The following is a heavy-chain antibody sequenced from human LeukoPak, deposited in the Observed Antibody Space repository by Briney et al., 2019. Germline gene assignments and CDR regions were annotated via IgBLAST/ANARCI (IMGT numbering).Heavy chain of an antibody. J-gene: IGHJ6*02. CDR1: GFTFSSYG. CDR3: AREGLYGMDV. V-gene: IGHV3-30*03. Sequence: GGSLRLSCAASGFTFSSYGMHWVRQAPGKGLEWVAVISYDGSNKYYADSVKGRFTISRDNAKNSLYLQMNSLRAEDTAVYYCAREGLYGMDVWGQGTTVTVSS. CDR2: ISYDGSNK.